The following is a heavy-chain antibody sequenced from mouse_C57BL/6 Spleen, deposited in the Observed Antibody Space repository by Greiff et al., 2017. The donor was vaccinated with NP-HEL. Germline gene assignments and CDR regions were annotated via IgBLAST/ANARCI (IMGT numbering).Heavy chain of an antibody. Sequence: QVQLQQSGAELVRPGASVTLSCKASGYTFTDYEMHWVKQTPVHGLEWIGAIDPETGGTAYNQKFKGKAILTADKSSSTAYMELRSLTSEDSAVYYCTSRYGYVTFAYWGQGTLVTVSA. CDR2: IDPETGGT. CDR1: GYTFTDYE. D-gene: IGHD2-2*01. CDR3: TSRYGYVTFAY. J-gene: IGHJ3*01. V-gene: IGHV1-15*01.